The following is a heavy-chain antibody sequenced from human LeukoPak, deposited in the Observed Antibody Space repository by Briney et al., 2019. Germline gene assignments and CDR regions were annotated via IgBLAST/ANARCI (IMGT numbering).Heavy chain of an antibody. CDR1: GLSLNNYA. J-gene: IGHJ6*04. D-gene: IGHD3-10*02. CDR3: AELGITMIGGV. CDR2: SSSSDDGK. V-gene: IGHV3-23*01. Sequence: GGSLRLSCTASGLSLNNYAMSWVRQVPGKGLEWVSASSSSDDGKWYAESVRGRFTISRDNAKNSLYLQMNSLRAEDTAVYYCAELGITMIGGVWGKGTTVTISS.